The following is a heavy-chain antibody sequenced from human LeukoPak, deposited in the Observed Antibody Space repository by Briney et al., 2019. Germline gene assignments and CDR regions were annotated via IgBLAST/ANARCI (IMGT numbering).Heavy chain of an antibody. D-gene: IGHD1-26*01. J-gene: IGHJ4*02. CDR2: ISERGRDT. Sequence: GGSLRLLCAASGFTFKSSAMTWLRQAPGKGLEGVLAISERGRDTIYTDSVKDRFTISRDNAKNTLYLQMNSLRAEDTAVYYCAKGGSYGPLDYWGQGTLVTVSS. CDR3: AKGGSYGPLDY. CDR1: GFTFKSSA. V-gene: IGHV3-23*01.